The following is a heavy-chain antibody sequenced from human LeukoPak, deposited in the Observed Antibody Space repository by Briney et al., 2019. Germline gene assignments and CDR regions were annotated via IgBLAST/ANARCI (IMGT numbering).Heavy chain of an antibody. CDR2: INTNTGNP. CDR3: ARDGGQLERRFPHLQFWFGP. Sequence: RASVKVSCKASGYTFTSYAMNWVRQAPGQGLEWMGWINTNTGNPTCAQGFTGRFVFSLDTSVSTAYLQISSLKAEDTAVYYCARDGGQLERRFPHLQFWFGPWGRGTLVTVSS. V-gene: IGHV7-4-1*02. J-gene: IGHJ5*02. CDR1: GYTFTSYA. D-gene: IGHD1-1*01.